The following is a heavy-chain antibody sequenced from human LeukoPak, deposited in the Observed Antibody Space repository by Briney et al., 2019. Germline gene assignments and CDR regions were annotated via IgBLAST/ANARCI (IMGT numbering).Heavy chain of an antibody. D-gene: IGHD6-19*01. CDR3: AKQSRSSGWYPIDY. Sequence: GGSLRLSCAGSGFTATTNYMSWVRQAPGKGLEWVSAISGSGGSTYYADSVKGRFTISRDNSKNTLYLQMNSLRAEDTAVYYCAKQSRSSGWYPIDYWGQGTLVTVSS. J-gene: IGHJ4*02. CDR1: GFTATTNY. CDR2: ISGSGGST. V-gene: IGHV3-23*01.